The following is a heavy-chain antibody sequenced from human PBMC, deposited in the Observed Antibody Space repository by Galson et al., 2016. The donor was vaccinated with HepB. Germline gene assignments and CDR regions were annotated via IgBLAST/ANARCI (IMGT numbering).Heavy chain of an antibody. J-gene: IGHJ4*02. CDR1: GGSVTSGPYY. Sequence: SEILSLTCTVSGGSVTSGPYYWSWIRQPPGKGLEWVGYMYYRGSTNYNPSLKSRVTISIDTSKNQFSVKLRSVTAADTAVYFCARGTRPYSNYPPTLDYWGQGTLVTVSS. V-gene: IGHV4-61*01. CDR2: MYYRGST. D-gene: IGHD4-11*01. CDR3: ARGTRPYSNYPPTLDY.